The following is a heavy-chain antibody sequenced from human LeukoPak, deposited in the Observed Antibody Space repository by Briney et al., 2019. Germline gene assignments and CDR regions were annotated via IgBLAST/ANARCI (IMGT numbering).Heavy chain of an antibody. V-gene: IGHV4-39*01. CDR2: IYYSGRT. J-gene: IGHJ4*02. Sequence: KPSETLSLTCIVSGGSISSRNYYWGWIRQPPGKGLEWIGSIYYSGRTYYNSSLKSRVTISVDTSKNQFSLKLSSVTAADTAVYYCANNLDSWGQGTLVTVSS. CDR3: ANNLDS. CDR1: GGSISSRNYY.